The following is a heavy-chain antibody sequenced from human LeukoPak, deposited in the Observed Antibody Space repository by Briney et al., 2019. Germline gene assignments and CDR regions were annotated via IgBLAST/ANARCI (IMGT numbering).Heavy chain of an antibody. CDR2: ISGSGGST. CDR1: GFTVSSNY. V-gene: IGHV3-23*01. J-gene: IGHJ4*02. Sequence: PGGSLRLSCAASGFTVSSNYMSWVRQAPGKGLEWVSAISGSGGSTYYADSVKGRFTISRDNSKNTLYLQMNSLRAEDTAVYYCAKEVAGPIDFSHLYQDYWGQGTLVTVSS. D-gene: IGHD3/OR15-3a*01. CDR3: AKEVAGPIDFSHLYQDY.